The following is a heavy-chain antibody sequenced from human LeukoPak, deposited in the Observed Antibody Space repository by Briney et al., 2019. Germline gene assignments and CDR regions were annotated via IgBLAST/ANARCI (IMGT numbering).Heavy chain of an antibody. J-gene: IGHJ4*02. D-gene: IGHD4-23*01. CDR3: ARTSGDNDGNALYFDY. V-gene: IGHV5-51*01. CDR1: GYSFTSYW. CDR2: IYPGDSDT. Sequence: GESLKISCKGSGYSFTSYWIGWVRQMPGKGLEWMRFIYPGDSDTRYSPSFQGQVTFSADKSISTAYLQWSSLKASDTAMYYCARTSGDNDGNALYFDYWGQGTLVTVSS.